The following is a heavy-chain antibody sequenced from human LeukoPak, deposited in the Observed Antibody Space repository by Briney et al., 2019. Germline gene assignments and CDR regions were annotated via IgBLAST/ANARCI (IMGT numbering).Heavy chain of an antibody. CDR3: ARNRASDYGDSPVDY. Sequence: ASVKVSCKASGYTFTSYGISWVRQAPGQGLEWMGWISAYNGNTKYAQKLQGRVTMTTDTSTSTAYMELRSLRSDETAVYYCARNRASDYGDSPVDYWGQGTLVTVSS. V-gene: IGHV1-18*01. D-gene: IGHD4-17*01. CDR2: ISAYNGNT. CDR1: GYTFTSYG. J-gene: IGHJ4*02.